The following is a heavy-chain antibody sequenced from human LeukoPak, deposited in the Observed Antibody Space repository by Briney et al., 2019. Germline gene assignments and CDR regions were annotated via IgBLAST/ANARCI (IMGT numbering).Heavy chain of an antibody. Sequence: SVKVSCKASGGTFSSYAISWVRQAPGQGLEWMGRIIPILGIANYAQKFQGRVAITADKSTSTAYMELSSLRSEDTAVYYCARYSDGGSSDYFDYWGQGTLVTVSS. CDR2: IIPILGIA. CDR1: GGTFSSYA. CDR3: ARYSDGGSSDYFDY. J-gene: IGHJ4*02. D-gene: IGHD4-23*01. V-gene: IGHV1-69*04.